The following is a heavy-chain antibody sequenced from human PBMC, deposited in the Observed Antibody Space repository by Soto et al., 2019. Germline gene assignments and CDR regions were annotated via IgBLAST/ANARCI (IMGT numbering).Heavy chain of an antibody. CDR1: GFTFSSYS. Sequence: PGGSLRLSCAASGFTFSSYSTNWVRQAPGEGLEWVSSISSSSSYIYYADSVKGRFTISRDNAKNSLYPQMNSLRAEDTAVYYCAREVNKLRGNYYYGMDVWGRGTTVTVSS. CDR3: AREVNKLRGNYYYGMDV. D-gene: IGHD3-16*01. J-gene: IGHJ6*02. V-gene: IGHV3-21*01. CDR2: ISSSSSYI.